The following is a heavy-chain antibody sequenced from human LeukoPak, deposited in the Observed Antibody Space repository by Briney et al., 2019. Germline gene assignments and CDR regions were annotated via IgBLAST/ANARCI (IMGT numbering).Heavy chain of an antibody. J-gene: IGHJ4*02. D-gene: IGHD5-18*01. Sequence: SETLSLTCNVSGGSISSYYWSWIRQPPGRGLEWIGYIYYSGSTNYNPSLESRVTISVDTSKNQFSLNLNSVTAADTAVYFCARQADSYGLIDYWAREPWSPSPQ. CDR1: GGSISSYY. V-gene: IGHV4-59*08. CDR2: IYYSGST. CDR3: ARQADSYGLIDY.